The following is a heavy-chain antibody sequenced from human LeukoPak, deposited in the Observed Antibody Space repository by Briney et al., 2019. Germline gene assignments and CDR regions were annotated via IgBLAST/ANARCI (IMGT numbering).Heavy chain of an antibody. V-gene: IGHV1-8*01. Sequence: GASVKVSCKASGYTFTSYDINWVRQATGQGLEWMGWKNPNSGNTGYAQKFQGRVTMTRNTSISTAYMELSSLRSEDTAVYYCARGRDYYDSSGLDYYGMDVWGQGTTVTVSS. D-gene: IGHD3-22*01. CDR2: KNPNSGNT. J-gene: IGHJ6*02. CDR1: GYTFTSYD. CDR3: ARGRDYYDSSGLDYYGMDV.